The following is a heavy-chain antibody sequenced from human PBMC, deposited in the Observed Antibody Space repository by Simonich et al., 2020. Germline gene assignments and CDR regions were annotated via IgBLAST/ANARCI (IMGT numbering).Heavy chain of an antibody. V-gene: IGHV3-23*01. D-gene: IGHD2-2*01. CDR2: ISGSGGST. CDR1: GFTFSSYA. J-gene: IGHJ3*02. CDR3: AKEESYSSTSCYDAFDI. Sequence: EVQLLESGGGLVQPGGSLRLSCAASGFTFSSYAMSWVRQAPGKGHGWVSGISGSGGSTYDADSVNGRFTISRDNSKNTLYLQMNSLRAEDTAVYYCAKEESYSSTSCYDAFDIWGQGTMVTVSS.